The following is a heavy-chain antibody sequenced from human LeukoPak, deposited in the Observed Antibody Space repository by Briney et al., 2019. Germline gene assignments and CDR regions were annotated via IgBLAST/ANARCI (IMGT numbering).Heavy chain of an antibody. CDR2: INPNSGGT. V-gene: IGHV1-2*02. CDR1: GYTFTIYY. D-gene: IGHD2-2*02. Sequence: GASVKVSCKASGYTFTIYYMHWVRQAPGQGLEWMGCINPNSGGTSYARRFQGRVTMTRDTSISTAYMELSRLTSDDTAVYYCARNPAYCTSTSCYNDYWGQGTLVTVSS. CDR3: ARNPAYCTSTSCYNDY. J-gene: IGHJ4*02.